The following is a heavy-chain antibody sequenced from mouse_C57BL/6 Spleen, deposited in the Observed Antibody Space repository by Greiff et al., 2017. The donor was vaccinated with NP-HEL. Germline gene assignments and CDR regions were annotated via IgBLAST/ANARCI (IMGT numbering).Heavy chain of an antibody. CDR3: TRSQYYYGSSHWYFDV. D-gene: IGHD1-1*01. CDR2: IDPETGGT. Sequence: QVQLQQSGAELVRPGASVTLSCKASGYTFTDYEMHWVKQTPVHGLEWIGAIDPETGGTAYNQKFKGKAILTADKSSSTAYMELRSLTSEDSAVYYCTRSQYYYGSSHWYFDVWGTGTTVTVSS. V-gene: IGHV1-15*01. CDR1: GYTFTDYE. J-gene: IGHJ1*03.